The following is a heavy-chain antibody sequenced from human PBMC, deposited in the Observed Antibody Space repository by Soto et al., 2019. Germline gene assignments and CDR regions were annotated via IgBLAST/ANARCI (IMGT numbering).Heavy chain of an antibody. J-gene: IGHJ4*02. CDR3: TTHIADPYNWNSRGLSSSWYFDY. Sequence: GGSLRLSCAASGFTFSNAWMNWVRQAPGKGLEWVGRIKSKTDGGTTDYAAPVKGRFTISRDDSKNTLYLQMNSLKTGDTAVYYCTTHIADPYNWNSRGLSSSWYFDYWGQGTLVTVSS. CDR2: IKSKTDGGTT. V-gene: IGHV3-15*07. CDR1: GFTFSNAW. D-gene: IGHD1-20*01.